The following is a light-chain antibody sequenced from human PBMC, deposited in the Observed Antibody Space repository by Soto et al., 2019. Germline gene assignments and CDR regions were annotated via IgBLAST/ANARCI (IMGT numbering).Light chain of an antibody. Sequence: EIVMTQSPGTLSLSPGERATISCRASQVIGSRYLAWYHQKSGQAPRLLIYGASSRATGIPDRFSGSGSGTDSTITISRLEPEDFGVYYCQQFGSSILHTFGQGTKLEIK. V-gene: IGKV3-20*01. CDR3: QQFGSSILHT. CDR2: GAS. CDR1: QVIGSRY. J-gene: IGKJ2*01.